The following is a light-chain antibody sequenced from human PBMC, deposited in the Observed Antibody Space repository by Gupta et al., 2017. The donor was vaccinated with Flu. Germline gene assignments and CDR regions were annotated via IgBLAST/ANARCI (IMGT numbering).Light chain of an antibody. J-gene: IGLJ2*01. V-gene: IGLV3-25*03. Sequence: SELTQPPSVSLSPGQTARVTCSGDALADQYGYWYQQKPGQAPTMVVHKDNQRPSGIPERFSGSSSGTKFTLTISGVQAEDEADYYCQSSDNSGTYVVFGGGTKLTVL. CDR2: KDN. CDR3: QSSDNSGTYVV. CDR1: ALADQY.